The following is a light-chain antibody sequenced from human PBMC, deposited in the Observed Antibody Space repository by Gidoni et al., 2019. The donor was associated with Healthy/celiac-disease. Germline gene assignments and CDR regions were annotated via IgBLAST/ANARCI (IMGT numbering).Light chain of an antibody. CDR2: QDS. J-gene: IGLJ2*01. V-gene: IGLV3-1*01. Sequence: SYELTPPPSGSVSPGQTASITCTGDKLGDKYAGWYQQKPGQSPVLVIYQDSKRTSGIPERFSGSHSGPTATLTISGTQAMVEADYYCQAWASSTVVFGGGTKLTVL. CDR1: KLGDKY. CDR3: QAWASSTVV.